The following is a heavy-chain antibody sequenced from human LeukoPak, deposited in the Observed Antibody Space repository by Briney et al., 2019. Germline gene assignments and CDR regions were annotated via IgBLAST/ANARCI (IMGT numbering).Heavy chain of an antibody. Sequence: SETLSLTCAVYGGSFSGYYWSWIRQPPGKGLEWIGEINHSGSTNYNPSLKSRVTISVDTSKNQFSLKLSSVTAADTAVYYCARGSTTVRFDYRGQGTLVTVSS. CDR1: GGSFSGYY. J-gene: IGHJ4*02. CDR3: ARGSTTVRFDY. D-gene: IGHD4-17*01. V-gene: IGHV4-34*01. CDR2: INHSGST.